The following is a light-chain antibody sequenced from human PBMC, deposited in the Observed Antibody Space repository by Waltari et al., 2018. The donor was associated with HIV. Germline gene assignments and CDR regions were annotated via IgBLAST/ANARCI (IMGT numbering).Light chain of an antibody. CDR1: SSNVGRNA. J-gene: IGLJ2*01. V-gene: IGLV1-47*01. CDR2: RDN. Sequence: QSALTQPPSASGTPGQRVTISCSGSSSNVGRNAVYWYQKFPGSAPQLVIYRDNQRPAGVSDRFSGSKSGAAASLAISGLRSEDEADFYCSTWDDGLKDVRFGGGTKLTVL. CDR3: STWDDGLKDVR.